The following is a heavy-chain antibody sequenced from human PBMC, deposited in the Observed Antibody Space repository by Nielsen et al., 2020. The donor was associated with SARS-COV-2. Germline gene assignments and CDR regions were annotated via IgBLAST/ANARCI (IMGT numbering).Heavy chain of an antibody. D-gene: IGHD3-10*01. Sequence: GESLKISCAASGFTFNTYAMHWVRQAPGKGLDWVAVISFDGRKKYFADSVKGRFTISRDNSKNTLHLQMNSLRAEDTAVYYCAKDHGFRGVGSGSGNFEYWGQGTLVTVSS. CDR2: ISFDGRKK. CDR1: GFTFNTYA. CDR3: AKDHGFRGVGSGSGNFEY. V-gene: IGHV3-30*18. J-gene: IGHJ4*02.